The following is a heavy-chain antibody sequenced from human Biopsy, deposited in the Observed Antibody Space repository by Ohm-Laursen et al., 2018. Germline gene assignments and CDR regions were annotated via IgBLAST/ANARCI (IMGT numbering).Heavy chain of an antibody. V-gene: IGHV4-59*08. J-gene: IGHJ4*02. D-gene: IGHD2-15*01. Sequence: GTLSLTCTVSGGSISSYYWSWIRQPPGKGLEWIGYIYYTGSTNYNPSLKSRVTISADTSKNQFSLKLGSATVADTAVFYCARRGSGGRSFDYWGQGSLVTVSS. CDR2: IYYTGST. CDR1: GGSISSYY. CDR3: ARRGSGGRSFDY.